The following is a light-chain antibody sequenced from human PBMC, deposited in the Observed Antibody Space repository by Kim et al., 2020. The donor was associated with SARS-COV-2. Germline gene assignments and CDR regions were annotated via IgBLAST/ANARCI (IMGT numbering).Light chain of an antibody. J-gene: IGKJ2*01. Sequence: ASVGDRVTITCQASQDIGKYLNWYQQKPGKAPNLLIYDAFNLQTGVPSRFSGSGSETDFTFTISSLQPEDIATYYCQQFDDLPYTFGQGTKVDIK. CDR3: QQFDDLPYT. V-gene: IGKV1-33*01. CDR1: QDIGKY. CDR2: DAF.